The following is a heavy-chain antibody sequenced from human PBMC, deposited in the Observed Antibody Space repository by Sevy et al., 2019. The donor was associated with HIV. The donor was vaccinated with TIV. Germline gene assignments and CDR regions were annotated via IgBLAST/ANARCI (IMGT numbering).Heavy chain of an antibody. D-gene: IGHD2-15*01. Sequence: GGSLRLSCAASGFSVSSNYMSWVRQAPGKGPEWVSVLYSGGRISYADSVQGRFTISRDNSKNTLYLQMNSLRAEDTAVYYCAREDIVLGEDNYYGMDVWGQWTTVTVSS. CDR1: GFSVSSNY. V-gene: IGHV3-53*01. J-gene: IGHJ6*02. CDR2: LYSGGRI. CDR3: AREDIVLGEDNYYGMDV.